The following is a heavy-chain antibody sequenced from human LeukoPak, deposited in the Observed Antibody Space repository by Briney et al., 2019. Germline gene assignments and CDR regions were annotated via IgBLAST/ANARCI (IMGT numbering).Heavy chain of an antibody. D-gene: IGHD4-11*01. Sequence: SETLSLTCTVSGDSISSGDYYWSWIRQPAGKGLEWIGRISSSGSTNYNPSLKSRVTISVDTSKNQFSLKLSSVTAADTAVYYCARDDNYGIFVNVDYWGQGTLVTVSS. CDR2: ISSSGST. CDR3: ARDDNYGIFVNVDY. J-gene: IGHJ4*02. V-gene: IGHV4-61*02. CDR1: GDSISSGDYY.